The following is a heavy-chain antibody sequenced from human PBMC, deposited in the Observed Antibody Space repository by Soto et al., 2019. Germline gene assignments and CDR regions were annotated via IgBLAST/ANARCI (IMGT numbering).Heavy chain of an antibody. V-gene: IGHV3-30*18. D-gene: IGHD6-19*01. J-gene: IGHJ4*02. CDR2: ISYDGSNK. CDR1: GFTFSSYG. Sequence: PGGSLRLSCAASGFTFSSYGMHWVRQAPGKGLEWVAVISYDGSNKYYADSVKGRFTISRDNSKNTLYLQMNSLRAEDTALYYCAKDGTRIAVAEPLGYWGQGTLVTVSS. CDR3: AKDGTRIAVAEPLGY.